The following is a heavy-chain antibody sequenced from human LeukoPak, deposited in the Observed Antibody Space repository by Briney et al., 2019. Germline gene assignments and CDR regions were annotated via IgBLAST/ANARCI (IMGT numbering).Heavy chain of an antibody. V-gene: IGHV4-4*07. CDR1: GGSISSYS. J-gene: IGHJ4*02. D-gene: IGHD3-16*01. Sequence: SETLSLTCTVSGGSISSYSWSWIRQPAGKGLEWIGRIYTSGSTNYNPSLKSRVTMSVDTSKNQFSLRLNSVTAADTAVYYCTRGAGWLIDYWGQGILVTVSS. CDR2: IYTSGST. CDR3: TRGAGWLIDY.